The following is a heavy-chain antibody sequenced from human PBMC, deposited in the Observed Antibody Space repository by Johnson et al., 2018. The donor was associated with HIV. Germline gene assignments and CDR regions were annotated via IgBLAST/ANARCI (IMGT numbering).Heavy chain of an antibody. CDR1: GFTFDDYD. D-gene: IGHD3-10*01. CDR2: IKSKTDGGTT. V-gene: IGHV3-15*01. CDR3: TTALEVRGADAFDI. Sequence: VQLVESGGGVVQPGGSLRLSCAASGFTFDDYDMSWVRQAPGKGLEWVGRIKSKTDGGTTDYAAPVKGRFTISRDDSKNTLYLQMKSLKTEDTAVYYCTTALEVRGADAFDIWGQGTMVTVSS. J-gene: IGHJ3*02.